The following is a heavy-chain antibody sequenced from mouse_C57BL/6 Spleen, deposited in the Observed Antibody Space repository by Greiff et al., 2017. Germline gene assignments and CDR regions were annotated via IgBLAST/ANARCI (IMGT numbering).Heavy chain of an antibody. V-gene: IGHV1-82*01. J-gene: IGHJ1*03. CDR1: GYAFSSSW. D-gene: IGHD1-1*02. CDR2: IYPGDGDT. CDR3: ARSWSGGWYFDV. Sequence: VQLQQSGPELVKPGASVKISCKASGYAFSSSWMNWVKQRPGKGLEWIGRIYPGDGDTNYNGKFKGKATLTADKSSSTAYMQLSSLTSEDSAVYFCARSWSGGWYFDVWGTGTTVTVSS.